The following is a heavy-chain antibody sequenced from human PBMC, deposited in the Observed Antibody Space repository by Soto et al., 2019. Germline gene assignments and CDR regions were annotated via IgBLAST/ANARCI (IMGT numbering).Heavy chain of an antibody. V-gene: IGHV4-4*07. Sequence: QVQLQESGPGLVKPFETLSLMCTVSNGSIGGYYWSWIRQPAGKGLEWLGRIYSSGSATYSPSLKSRVNMSVDVSKRPFPLQINPNTAPDKAIYYCARVGPVTQNPYYYGLDVWGRGTTVTVSS. CDR2: IYSSGSA. D-gene: IGHD3-10*01. J-gene: IGHJ6*01. CDR1: NGSIGGYY. CDR3: ARVGPVTQNPYYYGLDV.